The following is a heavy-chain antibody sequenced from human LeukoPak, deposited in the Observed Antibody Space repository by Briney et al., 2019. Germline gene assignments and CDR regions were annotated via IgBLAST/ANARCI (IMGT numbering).Heavy chain of an antibody. J-gene: IGHJ5*02. D-gene: IGHD4-11*01. CDR2: INHSGST. Sequence: SETLSLTCTVSGGSISSSSYYWGWIRQPPGKGLEWIGEINHSGSTNYNPSLKSRVTISVDTSKNQFSLKLSSVTAADTAVYYCARGRRTTVTTGRRFDPWGQGTLVTVSS. CDR1: GGSISSSSYY. V-gene: IGHV4-39*07. CDR3: ARGRRTTVTTGRRFDP.